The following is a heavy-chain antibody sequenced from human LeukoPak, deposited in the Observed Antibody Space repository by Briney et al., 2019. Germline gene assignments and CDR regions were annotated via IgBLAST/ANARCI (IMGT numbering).Heavy chain of an antibody. D-gene: IGHD3-22*01. Sequence: PGGAPRLSCAAPGFTFSNVWVTWGRHAPGGGLEWVGRIQRKTDGGTTDYAAAVKGRFIISRDDSKNTLYLQMNSLKTEDTAVYYCTSTLGYWGQGTLITVSS. CDR3: TSTLGY. CDR2: IQRKTDGGTT. J-gene: IGHJ4*02. CDR1: GFTFSNVW. V-gene: IGHV3-15*01.